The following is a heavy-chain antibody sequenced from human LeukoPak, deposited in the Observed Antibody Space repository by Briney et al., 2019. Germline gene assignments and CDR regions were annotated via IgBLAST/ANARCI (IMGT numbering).Heavy chain of an antibody. V-gene: IGHV1-2*06. D-gene: IGHD3-22*01. CDR3: ARVGYYESSGYYEY. CDR2: INPNSGGT. CDR1: GYTLTDYY. Sequence: ASVKVSCKASGYTLTDYYMHWVRHAPGQGLEWMGRINPNSGGTNYAQKFQGRVTMTRDTSISTVYMELSRLRFDDTAVYYCARVGYYESSGYYEYWGQGTLVTVSS. J-gene: IGHJ4*02.